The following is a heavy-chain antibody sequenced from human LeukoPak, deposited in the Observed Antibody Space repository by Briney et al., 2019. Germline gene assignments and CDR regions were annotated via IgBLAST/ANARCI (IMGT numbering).Heavy chain of an antibody. V-gene: IGHV3-30*03. CDR1: GFTFSSYG. CDR3: TRHGMDV. Sequence: GGSLRLSCAASGFTFSSYGMHWVRQAPGKGLEWVAVISYDGSNKYYADSVKGRFTISRDNSKNTAYLQMNSLKTEDTAVYYCTRHGMDVWGQGTTVTVSS. J-gene: IGHJ6*02. CDR2: ISYDGSNK.